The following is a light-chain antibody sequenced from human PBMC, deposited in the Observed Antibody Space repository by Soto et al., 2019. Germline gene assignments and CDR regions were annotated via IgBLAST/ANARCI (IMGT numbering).Light chain of an antibody. CDR2: SAS. Sequence: DIQMTQSPSSMSASVGDRVTITCRASQDISSRLAWYQQKPGKAPKLLIYSASTLESGVPSRFSGSGSGTDFTLTISSLQPEDFTSYFCQQTLSFPLTFGGGTKVES. V-gene: IGKV1-12*01. CDR3: QQTLSFPLT. CDR1: QDISSR. J-gene: IGKJ4*01.